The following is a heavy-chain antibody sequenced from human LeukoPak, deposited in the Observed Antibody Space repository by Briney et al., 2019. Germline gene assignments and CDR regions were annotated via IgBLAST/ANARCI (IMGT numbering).Heavy chain of an antibody. CDR1: GYTFTSYD. V-gene: IGHV1-8*01. D-gene: IGHD3-22*01. J-gene: IGHJ4*02. CDR3: AVQYYYDSSGYQTALDY. Sequence: GASVKVSCKASGYTFTSYDINWVRQATGQGLEWMGWMNPNSGNTGYAQKFQGRVTMTRNTSISTAYMELSSLRSEDTAVYYCAVQYYYDSSGYQTALDYWGQGTLVTVSP. CDR2: MNPNSGNT.